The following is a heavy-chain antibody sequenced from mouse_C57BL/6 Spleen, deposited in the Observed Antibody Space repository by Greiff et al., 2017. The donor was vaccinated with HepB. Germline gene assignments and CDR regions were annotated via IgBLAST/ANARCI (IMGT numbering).Heavy chain of an antibody. J-gene: IGHJ2*01. V-gene: IGHV1-81*01. CDR3: ARLYYGSSYVDFDY. D-gene: IGHD1-1*01. CDR2: IYPRSGNT. Sequence: QVQLQQSGAELARPGASVKLSCKASGYTFTSYGISWVKQRTGQGLEWIGEIYPRSGNTYYNEKFKGKATLTADKSSSTAYMELRSLTSEDSAVYFCARLYYGSSYVDFDYWGQGTTLTVSS. CDR1: GYTFTSYG.